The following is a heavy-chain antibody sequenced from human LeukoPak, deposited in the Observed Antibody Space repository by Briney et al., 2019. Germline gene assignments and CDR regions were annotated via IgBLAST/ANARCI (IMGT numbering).Heavy chain of an antibody. CDR2: IYSDGSRT. Sequence: GGSLRLSCAGSGFTLSSNWMHWVRQGPGKGLVWLSRIYSDGSRTNYADSVKGRFTISRDNAKNSLYLQMSSLRAEDTAVYYCYVSGSYLREVDAFDIWGQGTMVTVSS. V-gene: IGHV3-74*01. D-gene: IGHD3-10*01. CDR1: GFTLSSNW. CDR3: YVSGSYLREVDAFDI. J-gene: IGHJ3*02.